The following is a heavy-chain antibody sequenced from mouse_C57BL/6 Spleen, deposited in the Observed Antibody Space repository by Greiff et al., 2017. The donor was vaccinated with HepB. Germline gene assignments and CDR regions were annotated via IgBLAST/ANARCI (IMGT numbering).Heavy chain of an antibody. V-gene: IGHV1-81*01. J-gene: IGHJ2*01. D-gene: IGHD1-1*01. CDR1: GYTFTSYG. CDR3: ARETTVVAPVDY. CDR2: IYPRSGNT. Sequence: QVQLKQSGAELARPGASVKLSCKASGYTFTSYGISWVKQRTGQGLEWIGEIYPRSGNTYYNEKFKGKATLTADKSSSTAYMELRSLTSEDSAVYFCARETTVVAPVDYWGQGTTLTVSS.